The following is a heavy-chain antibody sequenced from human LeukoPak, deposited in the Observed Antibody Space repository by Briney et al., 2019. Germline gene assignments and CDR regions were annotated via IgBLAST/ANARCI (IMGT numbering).Heavy chain of an antibody. CDR2: INPNSGGT. D-gene: IGHD6-19*01. CDR3: AMIAVAGGAFDI. Sequence: ASVKVSCKASGYTITGYYMHWVRQAPGQGLEWMGWINPNSGGTNYAQKFQGRVTMTRDTSISTAYMELSRLRSDDTAVYYCAMIAVAGGAFDIWGQGTMVTVSS. J-gene: IGHJ3*02. CDR1: GYTITGYY. V-gene: IGHV1-2*02.